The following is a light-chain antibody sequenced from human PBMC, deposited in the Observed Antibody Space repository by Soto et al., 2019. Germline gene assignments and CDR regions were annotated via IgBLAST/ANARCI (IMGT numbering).Light chain of an antibody. Sequence: QSVLTQPPSVPGAPGQRVTISCTGSSSNIGAGYDVRWYQQLPGRAPKLLIYGNTNRPSGVPDRFSGSKSGTSASLAITGLQAEDEADYYCLSFDSSLSVVFGGGTKLTVL. CDR3: LSFDSSLSVV. CDR1: SSNIGAGYD. V-gene: IGLV1-40*01. J-gene: IGLJ2*01. CDR2: GNT.